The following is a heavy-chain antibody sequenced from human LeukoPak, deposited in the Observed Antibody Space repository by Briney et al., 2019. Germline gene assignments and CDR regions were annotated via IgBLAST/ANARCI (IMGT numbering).Heavy chain of an antibody. J-gene: IGHJ3*01. D-gene: IGHD3-22*01. Sequence: GGSLTLSCVVSGFTFNTYFMHWVRQSPGKGLVWVSHIDTDGSGTGYADSVKGRFIISRDNAKNTLYLQMHSLRAEDTAVYYCAKDRGTITMTQDVWGQGTMITVSS. V-gene: IGHV3-74*01. CDR3: AKDRGTITMTQDV. CDR1: GFTFNTYF. CDR2: IDTDGSGT.